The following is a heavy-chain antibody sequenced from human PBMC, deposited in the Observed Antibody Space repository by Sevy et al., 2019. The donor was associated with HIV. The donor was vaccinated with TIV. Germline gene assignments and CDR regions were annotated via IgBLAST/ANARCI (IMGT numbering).Heavy chain of an antibody. D-gene: IGHD1-1*01. CDR1: GDSISSYY. V-gene: IGHV4-4*07. CDR2: IYTSGRT. CDR3: TRGEVQLWPSGFDY. J-gene: IGHJ4*02. Sequence: SETLSLTCTVSGDSISSYYWSWIRQPAGKGLEWIGRIYTSGRTNYNPSPKSRVTMSVDTSKNQFSLMLRSVTAADTAVYFCTRGEVQLWPSGFDYWGQGTLVTVSS.